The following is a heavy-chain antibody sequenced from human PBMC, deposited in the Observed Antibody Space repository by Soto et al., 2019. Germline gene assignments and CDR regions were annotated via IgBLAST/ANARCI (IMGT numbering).Heavy chain of an antibody. CDR1: GGSIRSSSFC. Sequence: PWETLSLTCSVSGGSIRSSSFCWGWLRQPPGEGLEWIGSIPYSGGTYYNPSLKRRAIITVDTYKNQFLLRLSLVTAADSAVFFCARGTYSCGWYEGFDPWGQGTLVTVSS. V-gene: IGHV4-39*01. J-gene: IGHJ5*02. D-gene: IGHD6-19*01. CDR3: ARGTYSCGWYEGFDP. CDR2: IPYSGGT.